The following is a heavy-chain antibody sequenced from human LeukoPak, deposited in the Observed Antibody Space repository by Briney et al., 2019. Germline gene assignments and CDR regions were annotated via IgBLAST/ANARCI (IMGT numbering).Heavy chain of an antibody. J-gene: IGHJ6*03. Sequence: SETLSLTCTVSGYSISSPFYWGWIRQSPGKGLQWIGSIYYTGSTYYNPSLKSRVTISVDTSKNHFSLKLSSVTAADTAMYYCARHQYYDSRGSHYYSYYYMDVRGKGTTVTVSS. V-gene: IGHV4-38-2*02. CDR1: GYSISSPFY. CDR2: IYYTGST. D-gene: IGHD3-22*01. CDR3: ARHQYYDSRGSHYYSYYYMDV.